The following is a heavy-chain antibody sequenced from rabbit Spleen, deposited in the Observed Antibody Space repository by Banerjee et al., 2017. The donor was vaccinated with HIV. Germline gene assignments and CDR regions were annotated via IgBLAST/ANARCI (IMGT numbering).Heavy chain of an antibody. CDR3: VRDSGSRGADL. CDR1: GFDFSNAY. J-gene: IGHJ4*01. CDR2: IYAGSSGIT. Sequence: QLKETGGGLVQPGGSLKLSCKASGFDFSNAYMSWVRQAPGKGLEWIGCIYAGSSGITKYANSLNGRVTISRDNAQNTLYLQVNSLTVADTATYFCVRDSGSRGADLWGQGTLVTVS. V-gene: IGHV1S7*01. D-gene: IGHD1-1*01.